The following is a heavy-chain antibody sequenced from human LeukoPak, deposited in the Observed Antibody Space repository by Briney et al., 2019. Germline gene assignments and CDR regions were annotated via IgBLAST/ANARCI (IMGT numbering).Heavy chain of an antibody. V-gene: IGHV4-61*02. CDR2: IYTSGST. CDR1: GGSISSGSYY. D-gene: IGHD1-20*01. Sequence: SETLSLTCTVSGGSISSGSYYWSWLRQPAGKGLEWIGRIYTSGSTNYNPSLKSRVTISVDTSKNQFSLKLSSVTAADTAVYYCARATRFNWNFDYWGQGTLVTVSP. CDR3: ARATRFNWNFDY. J-gene: IGHJ4*02.